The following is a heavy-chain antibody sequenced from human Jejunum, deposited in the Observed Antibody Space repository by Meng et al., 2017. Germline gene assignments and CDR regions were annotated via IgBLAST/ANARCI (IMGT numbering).Heavy chain of an antibody. CDR2: IHHSGTT. Sequence: TLSLTCAGSGASISTTNLWNWVRQPPGKGLEWIGEIHHSGTTYHNPSLKSRVTISRDKSKNQFPLEMRSVTAADTAVYYCARHDYGDPTAAFDYWGQGTLVTVSS. D-gene: IGHD4-17*01. CDR3: ARHDYGDPTAAFDY. J-gene: IGHJ4*02. V-gene: IGHV4-4*02. CDR1: GASISTTNL.